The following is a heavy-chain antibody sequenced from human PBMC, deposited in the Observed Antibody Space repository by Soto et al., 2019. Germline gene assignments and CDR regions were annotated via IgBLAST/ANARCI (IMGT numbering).Heavy chain of an antibody. V-gene: IGHV4-59*01. CDR2: IYYSGST. Sequence: SETLSLTCTVSGGSISSYYWSWIRQPPGKGLEWIGYIYYSGSTNYNPSLKSRVTISVDTSKNQFSLKLSSVTAADTAVYYCARDRYKGYDFGSGLSTSHYYGMDVWGQGTTVTVSS. J-gene: IGHJ6*02. CDR1: GGSISSYY. CDR3: ARDRYKGYDFGSGLSTSHYYGMDV. D-gene: IGHD3-3*01.